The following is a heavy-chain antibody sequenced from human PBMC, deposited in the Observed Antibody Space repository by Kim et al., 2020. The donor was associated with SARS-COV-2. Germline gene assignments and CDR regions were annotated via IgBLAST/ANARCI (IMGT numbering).Heavy chain of an antibody. V-gene: IGHV1-2*06. CDR3: ATRVAGSSGPLEAFDI. CDR1: GYTFSDYY. J-gene: IGHJ3*02. D-gene: IGHD6-19*01. CDR2: MNPKSGVT. Sequence: ASVKVSCQASGYTFSDYYMNWVRQAPGQGLEWMGRMNPKSGVTTYTQKFQGRVTMTRDTSTSTAYMELSSLRSDDTAMFFCATRVAGSSGPLEAFDIWGQGTLVTVSS.